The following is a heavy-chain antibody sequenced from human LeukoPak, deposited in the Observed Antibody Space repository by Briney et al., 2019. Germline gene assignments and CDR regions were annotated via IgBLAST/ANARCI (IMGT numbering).Heavy chain of an antibody. D-gene: IGHD3-22*01. CDR3: VGVGGYDSSGFLDY. CDR1: GFTFSDDG. CDR2: ISYDGSDK. V-gene: IGHV3-30*03. Sequence: GGSLRLSCAASGFTFSDDGMHWVRQAPGRGLEWVALISYDGSDKHYADSVKGRFTVSRDNSKNTLYLQMNSLSRDDTAVYYCVGVGGYDSSGFLDYWGQGTLVTVSS. J-gene: IGHJ4*02.